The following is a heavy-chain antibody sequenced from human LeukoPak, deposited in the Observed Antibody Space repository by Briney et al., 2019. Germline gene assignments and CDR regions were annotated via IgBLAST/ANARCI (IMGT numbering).Heavy chain of an antibody. V-gene: IGHV3-21*01. J-gene: IGHJ4*02. Sequence: GGSLRLTCAASGFTFSSYSMNWVRQPPGKGLEWVSSISSSGSYIYYADSVKGRFSISRDSAKNSLYLQMNSLRAEDTAVYYCARGPQFCSGGSCYGYYFDYWGQGTLVTVSS. CDR2: ISSSGSYI. CDR1: GFTFSSYS. CDR3: ARGPQFCSGGSCYGYYFDY. D-gene: IGHD2-15*01.